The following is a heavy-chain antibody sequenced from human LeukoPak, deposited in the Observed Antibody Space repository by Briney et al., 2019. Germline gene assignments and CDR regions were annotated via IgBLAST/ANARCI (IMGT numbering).Heavy chain of an antibody. D-gene: IGHD6-6*01. J-gene: IGHJ4*02. CDR1: GFTFSAYY. Sequence: GGSLRLSCAASGFTFSAYYMTWVRQAPGKGLKWVANIKQDGSEKYYADSVKGRFTISRDDAENSLYLHMNSLRAEDTAVYYCVRGGLGSGSSNLWGQGTLVTVSS. CDR3: VRGGLGSGSSNL. V-gene: IGHV3-7*01. CDR2: IKQDGSEK.